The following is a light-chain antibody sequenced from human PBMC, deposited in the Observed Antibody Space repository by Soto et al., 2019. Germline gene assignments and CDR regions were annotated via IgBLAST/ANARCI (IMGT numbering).Light chain of an antibody. Sequence: EIVLTQSPGTLSLSPGERATLSCRASQSVSSNYLAWYQQKPGQAPRLLIYGASSRATGIPDRFSGSGSGTDYTLTISRLKPEDFAVYYCQKYGSTPLVTFGQGTRLEIK. J-gene: IGKJ5*01. CDR2: GAS. V-gene: IGKV3-20*01. CDR1: QSVSSNY. CDR3: QKYGSTPLVT.